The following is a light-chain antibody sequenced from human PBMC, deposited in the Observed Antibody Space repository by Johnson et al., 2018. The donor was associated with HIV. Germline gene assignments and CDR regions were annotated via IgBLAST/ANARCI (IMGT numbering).Light chain of an antibody. V-gene: IGLV1-51*02. CDR2: ENN. J-gene: IGLJ1*01. CDR1: SSNIGENF. Sequence: QSVLTQPPSVSAAPGQKVTFSCSGSSSNIGENFVSWYQHLPGTAPKLLIYENNKRPSGIPDRFSGSKSGTSATLGITGLQTGDEADYYCGTLDSSLSAGGYVFGPWTKVPVL. CDR3: GTLDSSLSAGGYV.